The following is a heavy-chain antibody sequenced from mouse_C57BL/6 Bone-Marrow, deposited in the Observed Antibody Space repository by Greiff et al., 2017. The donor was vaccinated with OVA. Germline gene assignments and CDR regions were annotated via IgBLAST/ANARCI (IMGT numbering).Heavy chain of an antibody. CDR3: ARRGLWFPYWYFDV. CDR1: GFTFSSYG. CDR2: ISSGGSYT. J-gene: IGHJ1*03. Sequence: EVKVVESGGDLVKPGGSLKLSCAASGFTFSSYGMSWVRQTPDKRLAWVATISSGGSYTYYPDSVKGRSTISRDNAKNTLYLQMSWLKSEDTAMYYCARRGLWFPYWYFDVWGTGTTVTVSS. D-gene: IGHD2-2*01. V-gene: IGHV5-6*02.